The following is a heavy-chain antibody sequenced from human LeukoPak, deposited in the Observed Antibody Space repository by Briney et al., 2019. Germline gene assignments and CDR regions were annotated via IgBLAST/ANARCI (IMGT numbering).Heavy chain of an antibody. D-gene: IGHD3-9*01. CDR3: ARHVTSYDILTGHYPHYFDY. CDR1: GGSISSYY. Sequence: PSETLSLTCIVSGGSISSYYWSWVRQPPGKGLEWIGYIYYSGSTNYNPSLKSRVTISVDTSKNQFSLKLSSVTAADTAVYYCARHVTSYDILTGHYPHYFDYWGQGTLVTVSS. J-gene: IGHJ4*02. V-gene: IGHV4-59*08. CDR2: IYYSGST.